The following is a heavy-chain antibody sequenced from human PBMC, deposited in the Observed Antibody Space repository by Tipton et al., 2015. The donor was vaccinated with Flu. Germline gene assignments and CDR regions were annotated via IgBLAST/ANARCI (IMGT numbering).Heavy chain of an antibody. J-gene: IGHJ3*01. CDR3: ARVTMTTWDAFDV. CDR2: FYPSGNR. CDR1: GDSTSIYY. D-gene: IGHD4-17*01. Sequence: LRLSCTVSGDSTSIYYWNWIRQPAGKGLEWIGRFYPSGNRDYNPSLKNRVTMSLDTSKSQLSLNLTSVTAADTPVYYCARVTMTTWDAFDVWGQGTMVTVSS. V-gene: IGHV4-4*07.